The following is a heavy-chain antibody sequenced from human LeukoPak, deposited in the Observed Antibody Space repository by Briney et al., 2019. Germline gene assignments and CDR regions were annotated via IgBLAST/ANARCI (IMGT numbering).Heavy chain of an antibody. J-gene: IGHJ4*02. CDR3: AKDNRGYFDF. Sequence: PGGSLRLSCAASGFTFTSYGMHWVCQAPGKGLEWVALISYNGRNNYYADSVKGRFTISRDNSKNTLYLQVSSLRTEDTAVYFCAKDNRGYFDFWGQGTLVTVSS. CDR1: GFTFTSYG. CDR2: ISYNGRNN. D-gene: IGHD3-16*01. V-gene: IGHV3-30*18.